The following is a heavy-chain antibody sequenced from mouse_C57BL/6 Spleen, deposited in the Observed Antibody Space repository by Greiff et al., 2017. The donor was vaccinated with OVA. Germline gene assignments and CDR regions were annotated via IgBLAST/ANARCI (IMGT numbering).Heavy chain of an antibody. V-gene: IGHV5-17*01. CDR1: GFTFSDYG. Sequence: EVQVVESGGGLVKPGGSLKLSCAASGFTFSDYGMHWVRQAPEKGLEWVAYISSGSSTIYYADTVKGRFTISRDNAKNTLFLQMTSLRSEDTAMYYCARHYSNYGAWFAYWGQGTLVTVSA. J-gene: IGHJ3*01. CDR2: ISSGSSTI. D-gene: IGHD2-5*01. CDR3: ARHYSNYGAWFAY.